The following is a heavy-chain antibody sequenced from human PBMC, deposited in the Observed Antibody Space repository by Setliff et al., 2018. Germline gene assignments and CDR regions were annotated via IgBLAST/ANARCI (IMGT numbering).Heavy chain of an antibody. CDR3: VRDTTSGWMLTN. CDR2: ISASGDTT. CDR1: GYTSSSYA. J-gene: IGHJ4*02. V-gene: IGHV3-23*01. D-gene: IGHD6-25*01. Sequence: QPGGSLRLSCAASGYTSSSYAMTWVRQAPGKGLEWVSIISASGDTTYYADSVKGRFTISRDNPKNTLYLQMNSLRAEDTAVYYCVRDTTSGWMLTNWGQGTLVTVSS.